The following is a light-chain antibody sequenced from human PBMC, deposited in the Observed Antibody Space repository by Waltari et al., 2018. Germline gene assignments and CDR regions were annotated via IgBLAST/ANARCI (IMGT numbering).Light chain of an antibody. CDR3: SSSTARNNFPYV. CDR1: SSDVGDYNY. J-gene: IGLJ1*01. Sequence: QSAMTQPPSASGSPGQSVTISCTGTSSDVGDYNYVPWYQQHPGKAPKLMIYEVNKRPSGVPDRFSGSKSGNTASLTVSGLRAEDEADYYCSSSTARNNFPYVFGSGTKVTVL. V-gene: IGLV2-8*01. CDR2: EVN.